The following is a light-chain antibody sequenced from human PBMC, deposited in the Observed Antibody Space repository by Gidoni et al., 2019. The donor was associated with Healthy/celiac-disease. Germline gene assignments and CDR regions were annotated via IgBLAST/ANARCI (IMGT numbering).Light chain of an antibody. J-gene: IGLJ3*02. Sequence: QSVLTQPPSVSGAPGQRVTISCTWSRSNIGAGYDVHWYQQFPGPAPKLLIYSNSNRPSGVPDRFAGSKSGTSASLAITGLQAEDEADYYCQSYDSRLSGWVFGGVTKLTVL. CDR3: QSYDSRLSGWV. CDR1: RSNIGAGYD. V-gene: IGLV1-40*01. CDR2: SNS.